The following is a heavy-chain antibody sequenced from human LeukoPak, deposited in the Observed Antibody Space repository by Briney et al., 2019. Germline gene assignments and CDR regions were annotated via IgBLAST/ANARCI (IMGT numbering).Heavy chain of an antibody. J-gene: IGHJ6*02. CDR2: ISYDGSNK. CDR1: GFTFSSYG. CDR3: ATDNWYVMNL. V-gene: IGHV3-30*03. Sequence: GGSLRLSCAASGFTFSSYGMHWVRQAPGKGLEWVAVISYDGSNKYYADSVKGRFTISRDNAKNTLFLQMDSLRLEDTAVYFCATDNWYVMNLWGQGTTVTVSS. D-gene: IGHD1-20*01.